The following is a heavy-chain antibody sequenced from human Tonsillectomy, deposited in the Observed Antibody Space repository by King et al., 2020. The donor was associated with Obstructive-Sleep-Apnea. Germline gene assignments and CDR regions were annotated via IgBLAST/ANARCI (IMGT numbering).Heavy chain of an antibody. J-gene: IGHJ6*02. D-gene: IGHD1-14*01. V-gene: IGHV4-59*01. Sequence: VQLQESGPGLVKPSETLSLTCNVSGGSISGYYWNWIRRPPGKGLEWIGFIYDSGSTNYNPSLKSRVTISLDTSKKQLSLKLSSVTATDTAVYHCARDYITQYHHYGLDVWGPGTTVTVSS. CDR3: ARDYITQYHHYGLDV. CDR1: GGSISGYY. CDR2: IYDSGST.